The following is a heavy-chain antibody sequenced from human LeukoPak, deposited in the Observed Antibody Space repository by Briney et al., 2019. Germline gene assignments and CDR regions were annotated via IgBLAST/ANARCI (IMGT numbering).Heavy chain of an antibody. Sequence: SDTLSLTCAVSDDSFSSHYWTWIRQPLGKGLEWIGYISYIGSTNYNPSLKSRVTISIDTSKNEFSLKLTSVTAADTAVYYCARDLVTVTKGFDIWGQGTMVTVSS. CDR2: ISYIGST. V-gene: IGHV4-59*11. CDR1: DDSFSSHY. J-gene: IGHJ3*02. CDR3: ARDLVTVTKGFDI. D-gene: IGHD4-17*01.